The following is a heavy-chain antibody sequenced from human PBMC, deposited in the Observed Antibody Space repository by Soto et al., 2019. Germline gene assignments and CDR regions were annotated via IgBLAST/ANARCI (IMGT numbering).Heavy chain of an antibody. CDR2: IWYDGSNK. Sequence: QVQLVESGGGVVQPGRSLRLSCAASGFTFSSYGMHWVRQAPGKGLEWVAVIWYDGSNKYYADSVKGRFTISRDNYKNTLYLQMNSLRAEDAAVYYCARDGKGLGSMDYWGQGTLVTVSS. J-gene: IGHJ4*02. CDR1: GFTFSSYG. V-gene: IGHV3-33*01. CDR3: ARDGKGLGSMDY. D-gene: IGHD3-10*01.